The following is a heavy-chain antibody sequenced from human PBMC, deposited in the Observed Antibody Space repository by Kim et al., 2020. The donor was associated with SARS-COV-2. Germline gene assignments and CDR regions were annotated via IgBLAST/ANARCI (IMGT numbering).Heavy chain of an antibody. Sequence: PHHNPSLKSRVTISVDTAKNQFSLKLSSVTAADTAVYYCASYSSSWASWGQGTLVTVSS. J-gene: IGHJ5*02. V-gene: IGHV4-59*01. CDR3: ASYSSSWAS. D-gene: IGHD6-13*01. CDR2: P.